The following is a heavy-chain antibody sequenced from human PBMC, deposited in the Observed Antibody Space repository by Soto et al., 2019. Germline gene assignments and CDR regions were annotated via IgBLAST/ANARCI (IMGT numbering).Heavy chain of an antibody. CDR1: GYTFTSYG. V-gene: IGHV1-18*04. CDR2: ISAYNGNT. Sequence: ASVKVSCKASGYTFTSYGISWVRQAPGQGLEWMGWISAYNGNTNYAQKLQGRVTMTTDTSTSTAYMELRSLRSDDTAVYYCARDRFCSSTSCYHYYGMDVWGQGTTVTVSS. CDR3: ARDRFCSSTSCYHYYGMDV. J-gene: IGHJ6*02. D-gene: IGHD2-2*01.